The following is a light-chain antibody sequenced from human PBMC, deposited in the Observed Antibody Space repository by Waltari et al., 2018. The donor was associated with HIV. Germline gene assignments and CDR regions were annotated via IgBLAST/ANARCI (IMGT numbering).Light chain of an antibody. J-gene: IGLJ3*02. CDR1: SGHSRYA. CDR2: LNSDGSH. CDR3: QTWGTGIWV. Sequence: QLVLTQSPSASASLGASVKLTCTLRSGHSRYAIAWHQQQPGKGPRYLMKLNSDGSHSKGDGIPDRFSGSSSGAERYLTISSLQSEDEADYYCQTWGTGIWVFGGGTKLTVL. V-gene: IGLV4-69*01.